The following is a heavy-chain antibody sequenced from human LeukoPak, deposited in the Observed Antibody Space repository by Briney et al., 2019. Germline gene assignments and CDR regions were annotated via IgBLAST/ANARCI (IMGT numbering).Heavy chain of an antibody. CDR2: IYSGDST. Sequence: GGSLRLSCAASGFTFSSYEMNWVRQAPGKGLEWVSVIYSGDSTYYADSVKGRFTISRDSSKNTVYLQMNTLRAEDTAVYYCARNEAVAEYYFDYWGQGTLVTVSS. J-gene: IGHJ4*02. CDR1: GFTFSSYE. V-gene: IGHV3-53*01. CDR3: ARNEAVAEYYFDY. D-gene: IGHD6-19*01.